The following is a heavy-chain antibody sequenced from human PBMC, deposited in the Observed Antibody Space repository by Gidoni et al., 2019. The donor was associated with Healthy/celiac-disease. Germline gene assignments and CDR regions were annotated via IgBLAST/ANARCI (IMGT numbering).Heavy chain of an antibody. Sequence: EVQLVESGGGLVQPGGSLRLSCAASGFTFSSYEMNWVRQAPGKGLEWVSYISSSGSTISYEDSVKGRFNISRDNAKNSLYLKMNSLRAEDTAVYYCARGGHGGGWLQLEHAFDIWGQGTMVTVSS. CDR3: ARGGHGGGWLQLEHAFDI. CDR2: ISSSGSTI. CDR1: GFTFSSYE. V-gene: IGHV3-48*03. J-gene: IGHJ3*02. D-gene: IGHD5-12*01.